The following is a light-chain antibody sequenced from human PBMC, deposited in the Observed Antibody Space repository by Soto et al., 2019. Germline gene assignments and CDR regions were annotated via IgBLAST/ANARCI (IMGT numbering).Light chain of an antibody. CDR1: QSVSSN. CDR2: GAS. Sequence: EIVMTQSPAILSVSPGERATLSCRASQSVSSNLAWYQQKPGQTPRLLIYGASTRATGIPARFSGSGSGTEFTLTISSLQSEDFAIYYCQQYNNWLMLSFGEGTKVEIK. V-gene: IGKV3-15*01. J-gene: IGKJ4*01. CDR3: QQYNNWLMLS.